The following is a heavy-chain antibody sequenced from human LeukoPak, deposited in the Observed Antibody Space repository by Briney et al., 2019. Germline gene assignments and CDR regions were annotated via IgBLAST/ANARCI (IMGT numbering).Heavy chain of an antibody. CDR2: ISGSGGST. CDR1: GFTFSSYA. Sequence: GGSLRLSCAASGFTFSSYAMSWVRQAPGKGLEWVSGISGSGGSTYYADSVKGRFTISRDNSKNTLYLQMNSLRAEDTAVYYCANSRRGDSYDLGSWYFDYWGQGTLVTVSS. V-gene: IGHV3-23*01. D-gene: IGHD5-18*01. CDR3: ANSRRGDSYDLGSWYFDY. J-gene: IGHJ4*02.